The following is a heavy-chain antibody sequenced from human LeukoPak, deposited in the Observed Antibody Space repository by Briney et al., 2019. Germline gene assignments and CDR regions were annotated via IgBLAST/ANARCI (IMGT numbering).Heavy chain of an antibody. CDR2: IYYSGST. V-gene: IGHV4-39*07. CDR1: GGSISSSSYY. J-gene: IGHJ4*02. Sequence: SETLSLTCTVSGGSISSSSYYWGWIRQPPGKGLEWIGSIYYSGSTHYNPSLKSRVTISVDTSKNQFSLKLSSVTAADTAVYYCARDLHGLPPNRYVDTNYWGQGTLVTVSS. D-gene: IGHD1-14*01. CDR3: ARDLHGLPPNRYVDTNY.